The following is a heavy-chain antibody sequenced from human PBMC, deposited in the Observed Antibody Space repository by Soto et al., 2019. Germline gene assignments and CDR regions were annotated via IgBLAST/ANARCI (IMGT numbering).Heavy chain of an antibody. CDR2: SRNKANSYTT. V-gene: IGHV3-72*01. D-gene: IGHD6-19*01. J-gene: IGHJ4*02. Sequence: EVQLVESGGGLVQPGGSLSLSCAASGFTFSDLYMDWVRQAAGKGLEWVGRSRNKANSYTTEYAASVKGRFTISRDDSENSLYLQMNSLKTEDTAVYYCTATGYGSGWYTKDWGQGTLVTVSS. CDR1: GFTFSDLY. CDR3: TATGYGSGWYTKD.